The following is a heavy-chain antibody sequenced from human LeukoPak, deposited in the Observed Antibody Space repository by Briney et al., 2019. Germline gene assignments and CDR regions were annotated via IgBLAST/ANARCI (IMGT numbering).Heavy chain of an antibody. J-gene: IGHJ6*04. CDR2: IYYSGST. Sequence: SQTLSLTCTVSGGSISSGGYYWSWIRQHPGKGLEWIGYIYYSGSTYYNPSLKGRVTISVDTSKNQFSLKLSSVTAADTAVYYCASGDCSSTSCYGNYYGMDVWGKGTTVTVSS. CDR3: ASGDCSSTSCYGNYYGMDV. D-gene: IGHD2-2*01. V-gene: IGHV4-31*03. CDR1: GGSISSGGYY.